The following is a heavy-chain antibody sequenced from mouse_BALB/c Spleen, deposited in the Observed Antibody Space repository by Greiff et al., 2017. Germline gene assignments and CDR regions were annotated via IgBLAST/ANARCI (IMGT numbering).Heavy chain of an antibody. J-gene: IGHJ4*01. CDR2: ISTYYGDA. D-gene: IGHD2-10*01. Sequence: VQLQQSGAELVRPGVSVKISCKGSGYTFTDYAMHWVKQSHAKSLEWIGVISTYYGDASYNQKFKGKATLTVDKSSSTAYMELARLTSEDSAIYYCARKAYYGNYGAMDYWGQGTSVTVSS. CDR3: ARKAYYGNYGAMDY. V-gene: IGHV1S137*01. CDR1: GYTFTDYA.